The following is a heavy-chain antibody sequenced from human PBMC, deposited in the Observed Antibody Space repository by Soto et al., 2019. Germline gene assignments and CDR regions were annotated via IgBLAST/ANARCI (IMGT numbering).Heavy chain of an antibody. D-gene: IGHD3-10*01. J-gene: IGHJ5*02. CDR2: INPDSGAT. CDR1: GYTFTAYY. Sequence: ASVKVSCKASGYTFTAYYIHWVRQAPGQGPEWMAWINPDSGATYSAPKFQGRVTVTSDTSINTSSMELCSLRSDDTAVYYCARVKYGNLRPPTPLFDPWGQGTLVTVSS. V-gene: IGHV1-2*02. CDR3: ARVKYGNLRPPTPLFDP.